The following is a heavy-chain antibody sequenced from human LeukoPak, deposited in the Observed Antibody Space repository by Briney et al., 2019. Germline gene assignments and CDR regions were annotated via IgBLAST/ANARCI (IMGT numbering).Heavy chain of an antibody. D-gene: IGHD5-12*01. V-gene: IGHV3-7*01. CDR3: ARDSGHTGYDLLDY. CDR1: GFTFSSYW. J-gene: IGHJ4*02. Sequence: GSLRLSCADSGFTFSSYWMSWVRQTPGKGLEWVANIKHDGSEKYCVDSVEGRFTISRDNAKNSLFLQMNSLRAEDTAVYYCARDSGHTGYDLLDYWGQGTLVTVSS. CDR2: IKHDGSEK.